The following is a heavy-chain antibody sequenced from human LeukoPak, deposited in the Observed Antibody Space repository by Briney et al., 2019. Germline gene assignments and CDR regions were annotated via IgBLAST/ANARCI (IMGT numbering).Heavy chain of an antibody. Sequence: SVTVSCKASGFTFTSSAMQWVRQARGQRLEWIGWIVVGSGNTNYAQKFQERVTITRDMSTSTAYMELSSLRSEDTAVYYCAAQMVYATRYWYFDLWGRGTLVTVSS. CDR3: AAQMVYATRYWYFDL. J-gene: IGHJ2*01. CDR2: IVVGSGNT. CDR1: GFTFTSSA. D-gene: IGHD2-8*01. V-gene: IGHV1-58*02.